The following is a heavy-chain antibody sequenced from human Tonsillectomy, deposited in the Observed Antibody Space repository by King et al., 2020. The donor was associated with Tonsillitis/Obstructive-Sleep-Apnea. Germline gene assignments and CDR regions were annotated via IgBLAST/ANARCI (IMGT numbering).Heavy chain of an antibody. J-gene: IGHJ5*02. CDR3: ARDLGYCSSTSCTRNWFDP. D-gene: IGHD2-2*01. Sequence: QEQLVQSGAEVKKLGASVKVSCKASGYTFTSYGISWVRQAPGQGLDWMGWISTYNGDTNYAQKLQGRVTMTTDTSTSTAYMELRSLRSDDTAVYYCARDLGYCSSTSCTRNWFDPWGQGTLVTVSS. CDR1: GYTFTSYG. V-gene: IGHV1-18*01. CDR2: ISTYNGDT.